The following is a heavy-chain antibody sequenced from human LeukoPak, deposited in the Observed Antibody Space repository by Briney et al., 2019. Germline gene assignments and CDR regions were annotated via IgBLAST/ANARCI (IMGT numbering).Heavy chain of an antibody. CDR1: GVTFSSNA. J-gene: IGHJ4*02. D-gene: IGHD1-7*01. CDR3: AEWSLELPFDY. V-gene: IGHV3-23*01. CDR2: ISGSGGST. Sequence: PRRSLRLSCAASGVTFSSNAMSWVRQAPGKGLEWGSAISGSGGSTYYADSVKGRFTISRDNSKNTLYLQMNSLRAEDTAVYYCAEWSLELPFDYWGQGTLVTVSS.